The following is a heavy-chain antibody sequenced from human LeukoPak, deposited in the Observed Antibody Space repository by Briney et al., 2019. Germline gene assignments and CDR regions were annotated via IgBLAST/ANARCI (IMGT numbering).Heavy chain of an antibody. CDR2: IYYSGST. J-gene: IGHJ6*03. D-gene: IGHD6-13*01. CDR1: GGSISSSTYY. CDR3: ARRRSSYYYYMDV. V-gene: IGHV4-39*01. Sequence: SETLSLTCTVSGGSISSSTYYWGWIRQPPGRGLEWIGSIYYSGSTSYNPSLKSRVTISVDTSKNQFSLKLTSVTAADTAVYYCARRRSSYYYYMDVWGKGTTVTVSS.